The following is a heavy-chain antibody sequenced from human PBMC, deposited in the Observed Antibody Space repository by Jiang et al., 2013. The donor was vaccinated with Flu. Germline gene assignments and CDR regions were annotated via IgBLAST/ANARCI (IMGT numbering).Heavy chain of an antibody. CDR3: ATGDYTSSPFDY. Sequence: GSGLVKPSETLSLTCAVYGGSLSGYYWSWLRQPPGKGLEWIGDINPSGTTKYNPSLKSRVTISIDLSKSQFSLKLNSVTAADTAVYYCATGDYTSSPFDYWGQGTLVTVSS. V-gene: IGHV4-34*01. CDR1: GGSLSGYY. D-gene: IGHD5-12*01. J-gene: IGHJ4*02. CDR2: INPSGTT.